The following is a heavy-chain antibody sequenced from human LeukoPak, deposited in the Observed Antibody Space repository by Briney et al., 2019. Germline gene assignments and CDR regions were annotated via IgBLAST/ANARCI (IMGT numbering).Heavy chain of an antibody. CDR1: GFTFSSFW. CDR2: INSYGSST. Sequence: GGSLRLSCAASGFTFSSFWMHWVRQAPGKGLVWVSRINSYGSSTTYADSVKGRFTISRDNAKNTLYLQMNSLRAEDTAAYYCVRGPRQAMDSGDYWGQGILVTVSS. CDR3: VRGPRQAMDSGDY. J-gene: IGHJ4*02. V-gene: IGHV3-74*01. D-gene: IGHD6-25*01.